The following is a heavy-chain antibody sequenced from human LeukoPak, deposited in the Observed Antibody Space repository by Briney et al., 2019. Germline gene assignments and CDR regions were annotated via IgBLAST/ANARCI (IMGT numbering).Heavy chain of an antibody. V-gene: IGHV4-31*03. D-gene: IGHD1-26*01. CDR1: GGSISSGGYY. CDR2: IYYSGST. Sequence: SETLSLTCTVSGGSISSGGYYWSWIRQHPGKGLEWIGYIYYSGSTYYNPSLKSRVTISVDTSKNQYPLKLSPMTAANPAVYFCARGEQSRTGDWFDPWGQGTLVTVSS. J-gene: IGHJ5*02. CDR3: ARGEQSRTGDWFDP.